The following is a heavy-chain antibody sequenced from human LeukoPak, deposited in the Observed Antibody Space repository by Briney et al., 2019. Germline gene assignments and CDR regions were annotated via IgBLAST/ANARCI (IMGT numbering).Heavy chain of an antibody. J-gene: IGHJ4*02. Sequence: SETLSLTCGVYGGSFSGYYWTWIRQSPGMGLEWVGEIIHSGRTNYNPSLTSRVTISVDTSKNQFTLELSSVTAADTAVYYCARGVLVTVYAAFDYWGQGTLVTVSS. CDR1: GGSFSGYY. CDR3: ARGVLVTVYAAFDY. D-gene: IGHD2-8*01. V-gene: IGHV4-34*01. CDR2: IIHSGRT.